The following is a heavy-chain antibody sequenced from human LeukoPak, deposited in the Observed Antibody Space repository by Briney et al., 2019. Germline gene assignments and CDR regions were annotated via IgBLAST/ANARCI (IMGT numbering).Heavy chain of an antibody. CDR3: ANGDWGKGDY. J-gene: IGHJ4*02. CDR1: GLSFRDAW. CDR2: VKRETEGRAT. V-gene: IGHV3-15*01. D-gene: IGHD7-27*01. Sequence: GGSLRLSCTASGLSFRDAWWVWVRQAPGKGLEWVGRVKRETEGRATDYAAPVKGRFIISRDDSTYTVHLQMSSLKIEDTAIYYCANGDWGKGDYWGQGTPVTIST.